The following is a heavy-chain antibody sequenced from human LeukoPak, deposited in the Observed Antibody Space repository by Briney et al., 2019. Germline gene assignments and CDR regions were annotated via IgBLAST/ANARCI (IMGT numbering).Heavy chain of an antibody. D-gene: IGHD3-22*01. CDR3: ARLSPDSSGLSR. V-gene: IGHV4-59*01. CDR1: GGSITSYY. Sequence: SETLSLTCTVSGGSITSYYWSWIRKPPGKGLEWMGYIYYSGSTNYNPSLKRRVTISVDTSKSQFSLKLSSVTAADTAVYYCARLSPDSSGLSRWGQGTLVTVSS. CDR2: IYYSGST. J-gene: IGHJ4*02.